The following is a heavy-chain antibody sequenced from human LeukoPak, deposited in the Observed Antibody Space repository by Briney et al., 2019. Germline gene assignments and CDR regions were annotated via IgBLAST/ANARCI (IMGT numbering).Heavy chain of an antibody. CDR3: ARHVLEWWELLRRSEYYFDY. CDR2: IYYSGST. J-gene: IGHJ4*02. Sequence: KPSETLSLTCTVSGGSISSSSYYWGWIRQPPGKGLEWIGSIYYSGSTYYNPSLKSRVTISVDTSKNQFSLKLSSVTAADTAVYHCARHVLEWWELLRRSEYYFDYWGQGTLVTVSS. CDR1: GGSISSSSYY. V-gene: IGHV4-39*01. D-gene: IGHD1-26*01.